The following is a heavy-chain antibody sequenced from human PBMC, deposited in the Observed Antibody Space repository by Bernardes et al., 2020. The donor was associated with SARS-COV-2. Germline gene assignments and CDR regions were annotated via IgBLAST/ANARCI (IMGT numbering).Heavy chain of an antibody. CDR1: GFTFSSYW. CDR3: ARDQHSSGYFYGMDV. J-gene: IGHJ6*02. Sequence: GGSLRLSCAASGFTFSSYWMSWVRQAPGKGLEWVANIKQDGSEKYYVDSVKGRFTISRDNAKNSLHLQVNSLRAEDTAVYYCARDQHSSGYFYGMDVWGQGTTVTVSS. D-gene: IGHD6-25*01. CDR2: IKQDGSEK. V-gene: IGHV3-7*03.